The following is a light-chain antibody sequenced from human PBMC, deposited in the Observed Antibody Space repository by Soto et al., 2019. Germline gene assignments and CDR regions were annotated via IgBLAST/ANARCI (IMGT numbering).Light chain of an antibody. CDR2: GAS. J-gene: IGKJ4*01. CDR3: QQYGTSPPTT. V-gene: IGKV3-20*01. Sequence: EIVLTQSPGTLSLSPGERATLSCRATQSLGSGSLAWYQHKPGQAPRLLIYGASSRATGIPDRFSGSGSGTDFTLTISRLEPEDFAVYYCQQYGTSPPTTFGGGTTVEIK. CDR1: QSLGSGS.